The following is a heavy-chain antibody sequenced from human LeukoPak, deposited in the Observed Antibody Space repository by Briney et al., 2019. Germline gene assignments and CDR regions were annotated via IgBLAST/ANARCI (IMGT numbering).Heavy chain of an antibody. CDR2: INHSGST. CDR1: GESFSGYY. CDR3: ARARPRYYYDSSGYRLYYFDY. Sequence: SETLSLTCAVYGESFSGYYWSWIRQPPGKGLEWIGEINHSGSTNYNPSLKSRVTISVDTSKNQFSLKLSSVTAADTAVYYCARARPRYYYDSSGYRLYYFDYWGQGTLVTVSS. V-gene: IGHV4-34*01. J-gene: IGHJ4*02. D-gene: IGHD3-22*01.